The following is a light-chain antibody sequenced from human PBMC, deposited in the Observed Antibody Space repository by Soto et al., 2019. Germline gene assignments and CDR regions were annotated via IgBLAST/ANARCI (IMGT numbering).Light chain of an antibody. CDR2: AAS. Sequence: DIQITQSPSSLSASVGDRVTITCRASQTISSYLNWYQQSPGKAPKLLIYAASSLQSGVPSRFSGSGSGTDFTLTISSLQPEDFATYYCQQSSNIPYTFGQGTKLEIK. J-gene: IGKJ2*01. CDR3: QQSSNIPYT. V-gene: IGKV1-39*01. CDR1: QTISSY.